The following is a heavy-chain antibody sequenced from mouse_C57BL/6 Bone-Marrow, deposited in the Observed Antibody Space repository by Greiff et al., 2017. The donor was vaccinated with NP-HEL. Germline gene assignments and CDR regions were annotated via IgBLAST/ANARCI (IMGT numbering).Heavy chain of an antibody. CDR1: GYTFTSYT. D-gene: IGHD1-1*01. J-gene: IGHJ4*01. Sequence: QVQLQQSGAELARPGASVKMSCKASGYTFTSYTMHWVKQRPGQGLEWIGYINPSSGYTKYNQKFKDKATLTADKSSSTAYMQLSSLTSEDSAVYYGASHYYGSSYAMDYWGQGTSVTVSS. CDR2: INPSSGYT. CDR3: ASHYYGSSYAMDY. V-gene: IGHV1-4*01.